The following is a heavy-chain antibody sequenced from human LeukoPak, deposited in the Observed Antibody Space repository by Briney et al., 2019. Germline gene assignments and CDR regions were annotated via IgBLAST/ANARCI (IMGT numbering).Heavy chain of an antibody. J-gene: IGHJ4*02. CDR2: INWNGGST. CDR3: AKDDLGYYDILTGYNY. V-gene: IGHV3-20*04. Sequence: GGSLRLSCAASGFTFDDYGMSWVRQAPGKGLEWVSGINWNGGSTGYADSVKGRFTISRDNSKNTLYLQMNSLRAEDTAVYYCAKDDLGYYDILTGYNYWGQGTLVTVSS. CDR1: GFTFDDYG. D-gene: IGHD3-9*01.